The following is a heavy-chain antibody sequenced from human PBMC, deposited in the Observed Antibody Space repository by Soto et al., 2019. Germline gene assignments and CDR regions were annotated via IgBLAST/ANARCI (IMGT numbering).Heavy chain of an antibody. V-gene: IGHV1-45*02. Sequence: QMQLVQSGAEVKKTGSSVTVSCKALGNTFSYRYLHWVRQAPGQALEWMGWITPFSGDVHYAQKFQERVTLTRDRSINTAYMRMSSLRSEDTAIYFCASGGAGSGPFTWELPDHWGQGTLGTVSS. CDR3: ASGGAGSGPFTWELPDH. D-gene: IGHD1-26*01. CDR1: GNTFSYRY. J-gene: IGHJ4*02. CDR2: ITPFSGDV.